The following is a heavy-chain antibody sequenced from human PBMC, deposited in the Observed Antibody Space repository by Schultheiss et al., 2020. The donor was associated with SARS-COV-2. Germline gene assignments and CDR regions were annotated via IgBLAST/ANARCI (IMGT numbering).Heavy chain of an antibody. D-gene: IGHD3-22*01. CDR1: GFTFSSYA. CDR3: ARATHGDSSGYYRGGDYYYGMDV. Sequence: SCAASGFTFSSYAMHWVRQAPGKGLEWVAVISYDGSNKYYADSVKGRFTISRDNSKNTLYLQMNSLRAEDTAVYYCARATHGDSSGYYRGGDYYYGMDVWGQGTTVTVSS. CDR2: ISYDGSNK. V-gene: IGHV3-30-3*01. J-gene: IGHJ6*02.